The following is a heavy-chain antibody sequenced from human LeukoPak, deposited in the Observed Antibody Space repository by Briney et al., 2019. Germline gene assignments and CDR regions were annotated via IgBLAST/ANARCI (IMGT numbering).Heavy chain of an antibody. D-gene: IGHD3-3*01. CDR1: GGSISSHY. J-gene: IGHJ4*02. CDR2: IYYSGST. CDR3: ARDGGYDFWSGTFDY. Sequence: SETLSLTCTVSGGSISSHYWSWIRQPPGKGLEWIGYIYYSGSTNYNPSLKSRVTISVDTSKNQFSLKLSSVTAADTAVYYCARDGGYDFWSGTFDYRGQGTLVTVSP. V-gene: IGHV4-59*11.